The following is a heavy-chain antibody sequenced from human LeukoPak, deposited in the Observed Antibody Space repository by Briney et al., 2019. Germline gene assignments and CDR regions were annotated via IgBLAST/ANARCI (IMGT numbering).Heavy chain of an antibody. CDR2: IRYDGSNK. V-gene: IGHV3-30*02. Sequence: PGGSLRLSSAASGFTFSSYGMHWVRQAPGKGLEWVAFIRYDGSNKYYADSVKGRFTISRDNSKNTLYLQMNSLRAEDTAVYYCWYSCSWYSIFDYWGQGTLVTVSS. CDR1: GFTFSSYG. CDR3: WYSCSWYSIFDY. D-gene: IGHD6-13*01. J-gene: IGHJ4*02.